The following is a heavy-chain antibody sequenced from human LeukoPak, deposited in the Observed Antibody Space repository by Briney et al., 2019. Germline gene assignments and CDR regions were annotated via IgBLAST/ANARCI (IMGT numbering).Heavy chain of an antibody. V-gene: IGHV4-39*07. CDR2: IYYSGST. CDR3: ARGLRSSEYFDY. J-gene: IGHJ4*02. D-gene: IGHD6-19*01. CDR1: GGSISSSSYY. Sequence: SETLSLTCTVSGGSISSSSYYWGWIRQPPGKGLEWIGSIYYSGSTYYNPSLKSRVTISVDTSKNQFSLKLSSVTAADTAVYYCARGLRSSEYFDYWGQGTLVTVSS.